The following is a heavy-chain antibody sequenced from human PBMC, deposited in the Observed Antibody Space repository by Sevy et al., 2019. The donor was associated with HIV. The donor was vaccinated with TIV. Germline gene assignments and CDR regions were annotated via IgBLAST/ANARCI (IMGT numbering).Heavy chain of an antibody. J-gene: IGHJ5*02. V-gene: IGHV4-34*01. CDR2: INESGIT. CDR3: ARSPPVVVVPGAPSWFDP. D-gene: IGHD2-2*01. CDR1: DGSFSGYY. Sequence: SETLSLTCAVHDGSFSGYYWNWIRQLPGKGLEWIGEINESGITYYNPYPKSRVIITVDTSKKQFSLKLNSVTAADTAVYFCARSPPVVVVPGAPSWFDPWGQGTLVTVSS.